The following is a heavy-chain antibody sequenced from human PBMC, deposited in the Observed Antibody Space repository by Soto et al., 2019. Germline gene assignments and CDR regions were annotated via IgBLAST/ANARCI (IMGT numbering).Heavy chain of an antibody. V-gene: IGHV1-3*01. D-gene: IGHD2-15*01. CDR3: AIDVVSCTRNQMNHYYLYVPAV. CDR1: DG. CDR2: INAGNGNT. J-gene: IGHJ6*04. Sequence: DGLHWLLNKQIKKLERMGWINAGNGNTKYSQKFQGRVTITRDTSASTAYMDLSSLRSEDTAVYYCAIDVVSCTRNQMNHYYLYVPAVRRYRTTVPVSS.